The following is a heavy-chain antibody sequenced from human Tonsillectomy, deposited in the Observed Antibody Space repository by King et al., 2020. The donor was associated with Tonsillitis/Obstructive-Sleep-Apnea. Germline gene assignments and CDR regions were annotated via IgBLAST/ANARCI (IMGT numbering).Heavy chain of an antibody. CDR1: GFAFNKAW. V-gene: IGHV3-15*07. J-gene: IGHJ6*02. D-gene: IGHD2-15*01. CDR3: TSKCSEYCRGGACYYGLDV. CDR2: IKSKTDGGTT. Sequence: DVQLVESGGGVVKPGGSLRLSCVASGFAFNKAWMNWVRQAPGKGLEWVGRIKSKTDGGTTDYAAPVKGRFTISRDDSKNTLYLQMNSLKIVDTAVYYCTSKCSEYCRGGACYYGLDVWGQGTAVTVSS.